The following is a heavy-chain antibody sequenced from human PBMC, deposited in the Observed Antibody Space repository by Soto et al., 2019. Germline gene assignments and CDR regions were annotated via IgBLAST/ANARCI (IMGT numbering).Heavy chain of an antibody. CDR1: GGSFSGYY. J-gene: IGHJ6*02. D-gene: IGHD2-2*01. CDR2: INHSGST. CDR3: ARSSPGNYCSSTSCRKRISYYYYGMDV. V-gene: IGHV4-34*01. Sequence: SETLSLTCAVYGGSFSGYYWSWIRQPPGKGLEWIGEINHSGSTNYNPSLKSRVTISVDTSKNQFSLKLSSVTAADTAVYYCARSSPGNYCSSTSCRKRISYYYYGMDVWGQGTTVTVSS.